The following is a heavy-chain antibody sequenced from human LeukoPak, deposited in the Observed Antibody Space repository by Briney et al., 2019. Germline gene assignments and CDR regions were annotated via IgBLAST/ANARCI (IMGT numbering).Heavy chain of an antibody. CDR1: AASIISSY. CDR2: VYYRGIT. V-gene: IGHV4-59*01. J-gene: IGHJ4*02. D-gene: IGHD6-13*01. CDR3: ASGPYPAAGTDHQFDY. Sequence: SETLSLTCTVSAASIISSYWSSIRPPPGKGLENVGYVYYRGITHYNPSLKSRVTISVDTSKNQFSLKLTSVTAADMAVYYCASGPYPAAGTDHQFDYWGQGTLVTVFS.